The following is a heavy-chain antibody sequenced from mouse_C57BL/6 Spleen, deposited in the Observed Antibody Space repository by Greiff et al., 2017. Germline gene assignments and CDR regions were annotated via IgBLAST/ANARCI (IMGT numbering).Heavy chain of an antibody. CDR3: TRTHYYGSTYYFDY. D-gene: IGHD1-1*01. CDR2: IRNKANNHAT. J-gene: IGHJ2*01. CDR1: GFTFSDAW. Sequence: DVHLVESGGGLVQPGGSMKLSCAASGFTFSDAWMDWVRQSPEKGLEWVAEIRNKANNHATYYAESVKGRFTISRDDSKSSVYLQMNSLRAEDTGIYYCTRTHYYGSTYYFDYWGQGTTLTVSS. V-gene: IGHV6-6*01.